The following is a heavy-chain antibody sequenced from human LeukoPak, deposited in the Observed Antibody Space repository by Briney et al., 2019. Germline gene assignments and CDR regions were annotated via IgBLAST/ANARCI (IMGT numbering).Heavy chain of an antibody. D-gene: IGHD3-10*01. Sequence: ASVTVSFKGSGYTFTSYGISWVRQAPGQGLEGMGCISAYNGNTNYAQKLQGRVTMTTDTSTSTAYMELRSLRSDDTAVYYCARDAVVRTHYYGSGSYPFYYWGQGTLVTVSS. CDR1: GYTFTSYG. CDR2: ISAYNGNT. J-gene: IGHJ4*02. CDR3: ARDAVVRTHYYGSGSYPFYY. V-gene: IGHV1-18*04.